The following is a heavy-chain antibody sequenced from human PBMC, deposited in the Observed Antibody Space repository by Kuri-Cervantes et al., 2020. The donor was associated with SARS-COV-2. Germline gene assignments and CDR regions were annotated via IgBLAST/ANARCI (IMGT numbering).Heavy chain of an antibody. CDR1: GYTFTSYD. CDR3: ARGFGSGWYLDY. D-gene: IGHD6-19*01. Sequence: ASVKVSCKASGYTFTSYDINWVRQATGQGLEWMGWISAYNGNTNYAQKLQGRVTMTTDTSTSTAHMELRSLRSDDTAVYYCARGFGSGWYLDYWGQGTLVTVSS. V-gene: IGHV1-18*01. CDR2: ISAYNGNT. J-gene: IGHJ4*02.